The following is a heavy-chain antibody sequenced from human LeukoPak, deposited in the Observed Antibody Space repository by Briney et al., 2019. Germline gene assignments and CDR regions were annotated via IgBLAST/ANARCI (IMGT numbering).Heavy chain of an antibody. V-gene: IGHV3-20*04. CDR1: GFTFDVYG. CDR2: INWNGGST. CDR3: ARDGTFVGAKSFWFDP. D-gene: IGHD1-26*01. Sequence: GGSLRLSCAASGFTFDVYGMSWVRQAPGKGLEWVAGINWNGGSTGYADSVKGRFTISRDNAKNSLYLQMNSLRAEDTALYYCARDGTFVGAKSFWFDPWGQGTLITVSS. J-gene: IGHJ5*02.